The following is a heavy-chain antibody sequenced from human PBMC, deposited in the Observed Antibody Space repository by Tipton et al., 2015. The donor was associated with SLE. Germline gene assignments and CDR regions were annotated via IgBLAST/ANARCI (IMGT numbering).Heavy chain of an antibody. CDR2: ISSSGSTI. CDR3: TSGYDPPYYFDY. Sequence: GSLRLSCAASGFTFSDYYMSWIRQAPGKGLEWVSYISSSGSTIYYADSVKGRFTISRDNAKNSLYLQMNSLRAEDTAVYYCTSGYDPPYYFDYWGQGTLVTVSS. V-gene: IGHV3-11*04. CDR1: GFTFSDYY. J-gene: IGHJ4*02. D-gene: IGHD5-12*01.